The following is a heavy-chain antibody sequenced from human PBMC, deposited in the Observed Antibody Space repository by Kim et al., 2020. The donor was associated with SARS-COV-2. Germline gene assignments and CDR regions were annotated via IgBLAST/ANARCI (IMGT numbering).Heavy chain of an antibody. J-gene: IGHJ4*02. V-gene: IGHV3-23*01. CDR3: AKVSAGGRVLVDY. Sequence: SAGHVKGPLTIARDNSKNTMYLQMNSLRAEDSGVYYCAKVSAGGRVLVDYWGQGTLVTVSS. D-gene: IGHD6-13*01.